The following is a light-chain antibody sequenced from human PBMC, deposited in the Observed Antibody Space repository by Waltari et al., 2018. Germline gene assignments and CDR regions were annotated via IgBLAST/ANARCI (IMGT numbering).Light chain of an antibody. CDR2: WAS. J-gene: IGKJ1*01. CDR3: HQYYDTLWT. Sequence: DIVMTQSPASLAVSLGERATIKCKSSQSIFYSSDNKNYLGWYQQKAGQAPKLLIYWASARVPGVPDRFSGSGSGTDFTLTITSVQAEDVAVYYCHQYYDTLWTFGQGTTVEIK. CDR1: QSIFYSSDNKNY. V-gene: IGKV4-1*01.